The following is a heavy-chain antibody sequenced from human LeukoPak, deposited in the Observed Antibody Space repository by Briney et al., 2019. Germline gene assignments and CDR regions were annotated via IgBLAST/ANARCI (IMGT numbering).Heavy chain of an antibody. J-gene: IGHJ5*02. CDR1: GFTFSSYA. Sequence: PGGSLRLSCAASGFTFSSYALSWVRQAPGKGLEWVSAISGSGGSTYYADSVKGRFTISRDNSKNTLYLQMNSLRAEDTAVYYCAKVRSDAIAAATYNWFDHWGQGTLVTVSS. CDR2: ISGSGGST. CDR3: AKVRSDAIAAATYNWFDH. D-gene: IGHD6-13*01. V-gene: IGHV3-23*01.